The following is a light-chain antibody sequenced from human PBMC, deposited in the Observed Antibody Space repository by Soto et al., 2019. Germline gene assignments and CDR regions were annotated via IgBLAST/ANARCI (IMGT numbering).Light chain of an antibody. V-gene: IGKV1-6*01. Sequence: AIQVTQSPSSLSASVGDRVTITCRASQDIINDLAWYQQKPGQAPNLLIFAAFNLQSGVPSRFSGGGSGTHFTLTISSLQPDDFASYFCLQYYNFSWTFGQGTKVDIK. CDR3: LQYYNFSWT. J-gene: IGKJ1*01. CDR1: QDIIND. CDR2: AAF.